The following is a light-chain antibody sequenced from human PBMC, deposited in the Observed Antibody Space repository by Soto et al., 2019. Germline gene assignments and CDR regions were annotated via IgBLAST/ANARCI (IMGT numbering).Light chain of an antibody. J-gene: IGKJ1*01. CDR2: DAS. CDR3: QQYNSYPST. V-gene: IGKV1-5*01. CDR1: QSISSW. Sequence: GDRVTITCRASQSISSWLAWYQQKPGKAPKLLIYDASSLESGVPSRFSGSGSGTEFTLTISSLQPDDFATYYCQQYNSYPSTFGQGTKVDI.